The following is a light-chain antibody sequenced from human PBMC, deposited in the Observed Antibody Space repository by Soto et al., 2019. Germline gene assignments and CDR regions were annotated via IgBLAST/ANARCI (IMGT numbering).Light chain of an antibody. J-gene: IGLJ1*01. Sequence: QSALTQPASVSGSPGQSITISCTGTSSDVGSYKYVSWYQQHPGKAPKLVIYEVSNRPSGVSNRFSGSKSGNTASLTISGLQAEDEADYYCCSYTSSTTYVFGTGTKVTVL. CDR1: SSDVGSYKY. V-gene: IGLV2-14*01. CDR3: CSYTSSTTYV. CDR2: EVS.